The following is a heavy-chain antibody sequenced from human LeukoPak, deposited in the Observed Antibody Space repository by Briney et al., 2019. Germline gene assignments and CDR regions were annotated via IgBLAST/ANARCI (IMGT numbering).Heavy chain of an antibody. J-gene: IGHJ6*02. CDR2: IYYSGST. V-gene: IGHV4-59*08. Sequence: SEALSLTCTVSGGSISSYYWSWIRQPPGKGLEWIGYIYYSGSTNYNPSLKSRVTISVDTSKNQFSLKLSSVTAADTAVYYCARRHLRDSSGWGYYYGMDVWGQGTTVTVSS. CDR3: ARRHLRDSSGWGYYYGMDV. CDR1: GGSISSYY. D-gene: IGHD6-19*01.